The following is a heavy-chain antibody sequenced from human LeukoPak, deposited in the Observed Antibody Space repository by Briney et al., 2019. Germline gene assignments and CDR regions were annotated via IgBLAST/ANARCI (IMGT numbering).Heavy chain of an antibody. CDR2: IYPGDSDT. CDR3: ARHFGSGYYYEVVDY. CDR1: GYSFTSYW. V-gene: IGHV5-51*01. J-gene: IGHJ4*02. Sequence: GESLKISCKGSGYSFTSYWIGWVRQMPGKGLEWTGIIYPGDSDTRYSPSFQGQVTISADKSISTAYLQWGSLKASGTAMYYCARHFGSGYYYEVVDYWGQGTLVTVSS. D-gene: IGHD3-22*01.